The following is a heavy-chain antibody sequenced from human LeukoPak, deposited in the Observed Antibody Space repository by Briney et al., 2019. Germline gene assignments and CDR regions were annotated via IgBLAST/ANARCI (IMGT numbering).Heavy chain of an antibody. J-gene: IGHJ4*02. CDR2: IWFDARNE. D-gene: IGHD3-22*01. Sequence: PGGSLRLSCAASGFTFSRRGMHWFRHAPGKGLEWVAFIWFDARNENYADSVKGRFSISRDNSKNILYLQMNSLRAEDTAVYYCANWLGYDSGYFDYWGQGTRVTVSS. V-gene: IGHV3-30*02. CDR3: ANWLGYDSGYFDY. CDR1: GFTFSRRG.